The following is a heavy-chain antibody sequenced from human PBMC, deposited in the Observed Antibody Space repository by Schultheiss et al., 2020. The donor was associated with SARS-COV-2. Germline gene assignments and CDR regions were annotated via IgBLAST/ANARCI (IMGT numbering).Heavy chain of an antibody. CDR1: GFKFSDYG. CDR3: ARGGRYFDWLLLAS. V-gene: IGHV3-30*02. Sequence: GGSLRLSCAASGFKFSDYGTHWVRQAPGKGLEWVAFIRYDGSNKYYADSVKGRFTISRDNSKSTLYLQMNSLRAEDTALYYCARGGRYFDWLLLASWGQGTLVTVSS. J-gene: IGHJ4*02. D-gene: IGHD3-9*01. CDR2: IRYDGSNK.